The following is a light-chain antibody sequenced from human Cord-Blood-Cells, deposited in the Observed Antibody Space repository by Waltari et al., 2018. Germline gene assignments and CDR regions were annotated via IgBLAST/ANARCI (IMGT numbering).Light chain of an antibody. CDR2: DVS. CDR3: SSYTSSSTPL. CDR1: RSDVGGYNF. J-gene: IGLJ3*02. Sequence: QSALTQPASASGSPGQSITISCTGTRSDVGGYNFVSWYQQHPGKAPKLMIYDVSKRPSGVSNRFSGSKSSNTASLTISGLQAEDEADYYCSSYTSSSTPLFGGGTKLTVL. V-gene: IGLV2-14*01.